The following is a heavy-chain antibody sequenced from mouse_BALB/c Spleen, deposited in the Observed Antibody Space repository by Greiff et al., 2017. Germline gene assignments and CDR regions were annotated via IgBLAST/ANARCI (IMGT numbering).Heavy chain of an antibody. D-gene: IGHD2-2*01. CDR1: GYTFTSYY. J-gene: IGHJ2*01. Sequence: QVQLKESGAELVKPGASVKLSCKASGYTFTSYYMYWVKQRPGQGLEWIGEINPSNGGTNFNEKFKSKATLTVDKSSSTAYMQLSSLTSEDSAVYYCRAIYYGYDGDYFDYWGQGTTLTVSS. V-gene: IGHV1S81*02. CDR2: INPSNGGT. CDR3: RAIYYGYDGDYFDY.